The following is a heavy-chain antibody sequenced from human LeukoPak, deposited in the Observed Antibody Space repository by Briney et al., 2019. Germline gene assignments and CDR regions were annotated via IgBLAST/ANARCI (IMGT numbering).Heavy chain of an antibody. D-gene: IGHD1-26*01. CDR1: GFTLSSDW. J-gene: IGHJ6*02. V-gene: IGHV3-74*01. CDR3: ARDPAARSGNYSYHGMDV. CDR2: VKYDGTAT. Sequence: GGSLRLSCEASGFTLSSDWMHWVRQVPGEGLVWVSRVKYDGTATTYADSVKGRFTVSRDNARNSVYLQMNSLRAEDRAVYYCARDPAARSGNYSYHGMDVWGLGTTVTVSS.